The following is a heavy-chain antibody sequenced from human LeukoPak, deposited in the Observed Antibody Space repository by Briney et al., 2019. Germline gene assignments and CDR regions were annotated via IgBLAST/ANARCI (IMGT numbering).Heavy chain of an antibody. V-gene: IGHV4-61*01. CDR2: IHYSGST. CDR1: GGSVSSGNYY. J-gene: IGHJ4*02. CDR3: ARDPSGYFNY. Sequence: SETLSLTCTVSGGSVSSGNYYWSWIRQPPGKGLDWIGYIHYSGSTNYNPSLKSRVTISVDTSKNQFSLRLSSVTAAVTAVYYCARDPSGYFNYWGQGTLATVSS. D-gene: IGHD3-22*01.